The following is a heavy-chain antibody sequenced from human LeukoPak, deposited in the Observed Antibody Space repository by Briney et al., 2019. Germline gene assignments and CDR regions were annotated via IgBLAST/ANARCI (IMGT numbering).Heavy chain of an antibody. CDR1: GGSISSYY. CDR3: ARGRLRGWYSSRGPDFDY. D-gene: IGHD6-13*01. V-gene: IGHV4-59*12. J-gene: IGHJ4*02. Sequence: PSETLSLTCTVSGGSISSYYWSWIRQPPGKGLEWIGYIYYSGSTNYNPSLKSRVTISVDTSKNQFSLKLSSVTAADTAVYYCARGRLRGWYSSRGPDFDYWGQGTLVTVSS. CDR2: IYYSGST.